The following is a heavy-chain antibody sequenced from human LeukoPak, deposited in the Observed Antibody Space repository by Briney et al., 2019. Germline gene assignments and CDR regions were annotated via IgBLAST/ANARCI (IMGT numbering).Heavy chain of an antibody. Sequence: GGSLRLSCAASGFTFSDYYMSWIRQAPGKGLEWVSYISGSTIYTNHADSVKGRFTISRDNAKNSLYLQMDSLRAEDTAVYYCAGTDSYYDSSGYLSYWGQGTLVTVSS. J-gene: IGHJ4*02. CDR1: GFTFSDYY. CDR2: ISGSTIYT. V-gene: IGHV3-11*03. CDR3: AGTDSYYDSSGYLSY. D-gene: IGHD3-22*01.